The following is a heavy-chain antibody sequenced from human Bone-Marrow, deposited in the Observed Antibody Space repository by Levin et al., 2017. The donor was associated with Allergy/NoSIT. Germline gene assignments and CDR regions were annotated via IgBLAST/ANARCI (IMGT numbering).Heavy chain of an antibody. CDR2: IYPGDSDT. CDR3: ARSASQICSGGSCTHSAYDYYYMDV. CDR1: GYSFTSYW. J-gene: IGHJ6*03. Sequence: PGESLKISCKGSGYSFTSYWIGWVRQMPGKGLEWMGIIYPGDSDTRYSPSFQGQVTISADKSISTACLQWSSLKASDTAMYYCARSASQICSGGSCTHSAYDYYYMDVWGKGTTVTVSS. D-gene: IGHD2-15*01. V-gene: IGHV5-51*01.